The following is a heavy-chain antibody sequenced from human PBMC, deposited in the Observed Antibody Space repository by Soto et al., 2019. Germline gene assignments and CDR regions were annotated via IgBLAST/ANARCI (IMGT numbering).Heavy chain of an antibody. CDR3: ARHLGSGWNYYFDY. CDR1: GDSVSSNLAS. V-gene: IGHV6-1*01. D-gene: IGHD6-19*01. J-gene: IGHJ4*02. Sequence: PSQTLSLTCVISGDSVSSNLASWSWIRQSPSRGLEWLGRTYYRSKWYSYYALSVKSRVIISVDTSKNQFSLKLISVTAADTAVYYCARHLGSGWNYYFDYWGQGTLVTVSS. CDR2: TYYRSKWYS.